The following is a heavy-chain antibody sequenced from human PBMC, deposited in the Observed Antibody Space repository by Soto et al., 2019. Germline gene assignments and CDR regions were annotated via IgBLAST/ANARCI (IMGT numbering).Heavy chain of an antibody. CDR2: ISYDGSNK. CDR3: AKDSVGYCTNGVCYPHYYYYYYMDV. J-gene: IGHJ6*03. V-gene: IGHV3-30*18. CDR1: GFTLSSYG. Sequence: PGGSLRLSCAASGFTLSSYGMHWVRQAPGKGLEWVAVISYDGSNKYYADSVKGRFTISRDNSKNTLYLQMNSLRAEDTAVYYCAKDSVGYCTNGVCYPHYYYYYYMDVWGKGTTVTVSS. D-gene: IGHD2-8*01.